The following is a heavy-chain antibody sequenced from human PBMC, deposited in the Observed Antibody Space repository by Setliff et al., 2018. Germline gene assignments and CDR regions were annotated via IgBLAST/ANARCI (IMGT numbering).Heavy chain of an antibody. J-gene: IGHJ1*01. CDR1: GFTFSTYN. D-gene: IGHD3-22*01. CDR3: ARVGRIGYYESFQY. Sequence: GGSLRLSCAASGFTFSTYNMNWVRQAPGKGLEWVSYISFSSSTIYYADSVKGRFTISRDNAKNSLSLQMNSLRAEDTAVYYCARVGRIGYYESFQYWGQGTLVTVSS. CDR2: ISFSSSTI. V-gene: IGHV3-48*01.